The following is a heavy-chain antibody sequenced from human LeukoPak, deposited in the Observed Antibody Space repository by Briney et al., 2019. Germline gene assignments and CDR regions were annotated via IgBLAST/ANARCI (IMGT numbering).Heavy chain of an antibody. CDR3: AATTQGPGGDFDY. Sequence: ASVKVSCKTSGYMFTGYYMHWVRQAPGQGLEWMGWINPKSGATNYAQKFQGRVTMTRDTSITTAYMELYRLTSDDTAVFYCAATTQGPGGDFDYWGQGNLVTVSA. CDR1: GYMFTGYY. CDR2: INPKSGAT. J-gene: IGHJ4*02. V-gene: IGHV1-2*02. D-gene: IGHD3-16*01.